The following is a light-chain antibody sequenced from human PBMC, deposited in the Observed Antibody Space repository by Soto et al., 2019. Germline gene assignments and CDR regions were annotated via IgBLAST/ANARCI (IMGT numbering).Light chain of an antibody. Sequence: DIQMTQSPSSLSASVGDRVTITCRASQGIRNELGWYQKKSGKAPKRLIYAASSLEGGVPPRFSSSVSGTLFTLTISRLHPEHFATYYWVQHKTYPYTLCQGKKREIK. CDR2: AAS. J-gene: IGKJ2*01. CDR1: QGIRNE. V-gene: IGKV1-17*01. CDR3: VQHKTYPYT.